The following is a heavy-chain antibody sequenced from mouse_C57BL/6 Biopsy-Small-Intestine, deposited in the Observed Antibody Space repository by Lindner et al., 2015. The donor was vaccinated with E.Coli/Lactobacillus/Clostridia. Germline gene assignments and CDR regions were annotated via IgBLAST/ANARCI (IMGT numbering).Heavy chain of an antibody. CDR3: ARSENWDALDY. Sequence: EVQLQESGPVLVKPGASVKMSCTASGYTFTDYYMNWVKQSHGKSLEWIGVINLYNGGTGHNQKFKGKATLTVDKSSSTAYMELNSLTSEDSAVYYCARSENWDALDYWGQGTTLTVSS. J-gene: IGHJ2*01. CDR2: INLYNGGT. D-gene: IGHD4-1*01. V-gene: IGHV1-19*01. CDR1: GYTFTDYY.